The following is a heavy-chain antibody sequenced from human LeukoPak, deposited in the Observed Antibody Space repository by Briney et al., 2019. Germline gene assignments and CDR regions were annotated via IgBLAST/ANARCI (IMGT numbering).Heavy chain of an antibody. D-gene: IGHD1-26*01. CDR3: AKEAALGGRLDS. Sequence: KSGGSLRLSCSASGFTFSKFTMNWVRQAPGKGLEGVCSIRSSGTHTYCAESFKGRFTISRDNSKNSLLLQMNSLTAGDTAIYYCAKEAALGGRLDSWGQGTLVTVSS. CDR2: IRSSGTHT. J-gene: IGHJ4*02. CDR1: GFTFSKFT. V-gene: IGHV3-21*04.